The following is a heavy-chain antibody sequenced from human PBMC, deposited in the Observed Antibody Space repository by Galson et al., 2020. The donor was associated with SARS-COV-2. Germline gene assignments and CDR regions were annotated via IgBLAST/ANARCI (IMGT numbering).Heavy chain of an antibody. V-gene: IGHV3-30*04. CDR3: ARDYTNFDY. Sequence: GESLKISCAASGFTFDSYAMHWVRQAPGKGLEWVALISYDGSHEYYADSVKGRFTVSRDNSKNTVHLQMNSLRAEDTAVFYCARDYTNFDYWGQGILVTVSS. D-gene: IGHD4-4*01. CDR2: ISYDGSHE. CDR1: GFTFDSYA. J-gene: IGHJ4*02.